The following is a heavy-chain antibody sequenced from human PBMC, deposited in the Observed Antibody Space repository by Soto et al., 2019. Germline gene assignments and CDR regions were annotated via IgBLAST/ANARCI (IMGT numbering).Heavy chain of an antibody. J-gene: IGHJ4*02. V-gene: IGHV4-39*02. D-gene: IGHD5-12*01. CDR3: ARMEGLATISYYFDL. CDR1: DDSINSDKYY. CDR2: IYYRGNP. Sequence: QLQLQESGPGLVKPSETLSLTCSVSDDSINSDKYYWGWIRQPPGKGLEWIGSIYYRGNPYYNPSLQTRVTISLDRPKSHFSLKLNSVTAADSAVYFCARMEGLATISYYFDLWGPGALFTVAS.